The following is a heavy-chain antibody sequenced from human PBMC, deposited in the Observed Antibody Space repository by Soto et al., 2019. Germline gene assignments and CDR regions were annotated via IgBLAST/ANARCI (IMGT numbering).Heavy chain of an antibody. D-gene: IGHD4-4*01. V-gene: IGHV5-51*01. Sequence: GESLKISCKGSGYSLTSYWIGWVRQMPGKGLEWMGIIYPGDSDTRYSPSFQGQVTISADKSISTAYLQWSSLKASDTAMYYCARVDYSNADYYYYYGMDVWGQGTTVTVSS. J-gene: IGHJ6*02. CDR3: ARVDYSNADYYYYYGMDV. CDR1: GYSLTSYW. CDR2: IYPGDSDT.